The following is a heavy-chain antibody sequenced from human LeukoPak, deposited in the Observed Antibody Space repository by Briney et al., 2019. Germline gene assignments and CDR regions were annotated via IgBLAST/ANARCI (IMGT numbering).Heavy chain of an antibody. CDR3: ATNSGSYFLH. CDR1: GYTLTELV. V-gene: IGHV1-24*01. D-gene: IGHD1-26*01. CDR2: FDPEDGET. Sequence: ASVKVSCKVSGYTLTELVIHWVRQAPGKGLEWMGGFDPEDGETIYAQKFQGRVTMTEDTSTDTAYMELSSLRSEDTAVYYCATNSGSYFLHWGQGTLVTVSS. J-gene: IGHJ1*01.